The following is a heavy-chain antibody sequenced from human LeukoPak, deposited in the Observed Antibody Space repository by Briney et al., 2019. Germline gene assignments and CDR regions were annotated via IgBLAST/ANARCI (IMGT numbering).Heavy chain of an antibody. Sequence: ASVKVSCKASGYTFTSYGITWVRQAPGQGLEWMGWINAYNGNTNYAQKLQGRVTMTTDTSTSTAYMELRSLRSDDTAVYYCARRWLSDFSYSYIDVWGKGTTVTVSS. CDR2: INAYNGNT. V-gene: IGHV1-18*01. CDR1: GYTFTSYG. J-gene: IGHJ6*03. CDR3: ARRWLSDFSYSYIDV. D-gene: IGHD6-19*01.